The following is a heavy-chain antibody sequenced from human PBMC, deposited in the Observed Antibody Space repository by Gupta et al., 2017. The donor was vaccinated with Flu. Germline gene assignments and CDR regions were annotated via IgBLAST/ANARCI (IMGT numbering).Heavy chain of an antibody. CDR2: ISWNSGDI. CDR3: ARDPRGDGFDL. Sequence: EVQLVESGGGSVQPGRSLRLSCAGSGFNFDDYAMHWVRQAPGKGLQWVSIISWNSGDIGYADSLRGRFTISRDNAKNSLYLQMNSLRPEDTALYFCARDPRGDGFDLWGQGTMVTVSS. CDR1: GFNFDDYA. D-gene: IGHD3-10*01. J-gene: IGHJ3*01. V-gene: IGHV3-9*01.